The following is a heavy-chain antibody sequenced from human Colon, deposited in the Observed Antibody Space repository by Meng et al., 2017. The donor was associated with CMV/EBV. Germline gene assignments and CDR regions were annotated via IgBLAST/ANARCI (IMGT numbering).Heavy chain of an antibody. CDR1: GGSISSGTYY. CDR3: ARQFDLWSGLNFDY. V-gene: IGHV4-39*07. CDR2: IYYGEST. D-gene: IGHD3-3*01. J-gene: IGHJ4*02. Sequence: ESLKISCTVSGGSISSGTYYWGWIRQPPGKGLEWIGSIYYGESTYYNPSLKSRITISLDTSKNQFSLTLNSVTAADTAVYYCARQFDLWSGLNFDYWGQGTLVTVSS.